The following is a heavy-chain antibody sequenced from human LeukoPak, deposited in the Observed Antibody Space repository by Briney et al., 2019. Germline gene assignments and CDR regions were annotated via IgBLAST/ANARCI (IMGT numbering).Heavy chain of an antibody. D-gene: IGHD5-18*01. CDR2: ISAYNGNT. CDR1: GYIFTSYG. J-gene: IGHJ4*02. Sequence: GASVKVSCKASGYIFTSYGISWVRQAPGQGLEWMGWISAYNGNTNYAQKLQGRVTMTTDTSTSTAYMELRSLRSDDTAVYYCARGGPGGYSYGYSDYWGQGTLVTVSS. V-gene: IGHV1-18*01. CDR3: ARGGPGGYSYGYSDY.